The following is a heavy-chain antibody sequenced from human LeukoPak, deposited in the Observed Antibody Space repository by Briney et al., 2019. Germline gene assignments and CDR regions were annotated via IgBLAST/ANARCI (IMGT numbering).Heavy chain of an antibody. CDR2: IYHSGST. J-gene: IGHJ5*02. V-gene: IGHV4-39*07. Sequence: PSETLSLTCTVSGGSISNINYYWGWIRQPPGKGLEWIGSIYHSGSTYYNPSLKSRVTISVDTSKNQFSLKLSSVTAADTAVYYCASSWDWFDPWGQGTLVTVSS. CDR1: GGSISNINYY. CDR3: ASSWDWFDP.